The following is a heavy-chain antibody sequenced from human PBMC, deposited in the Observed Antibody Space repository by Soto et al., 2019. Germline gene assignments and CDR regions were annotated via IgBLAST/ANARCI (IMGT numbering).Heavy chain of an antibody. CDR2: IIPIFGTA. J-gene: IGHJ4*02. V-gene: IGHV1-69*13. D-gene: IGHD3-22*01. Sequence: GASVKVSCKASGGTFSSYAISWVRQAPGQGLEWMGGIIPIFGTANYAQKFQGRVTITADESTSTAYMELSSLRSEDTAVYYCASAMYYYDSSGLFDYWGQGTLVTVSS. CDR1: GGTFSSYA. CDR3: ASAMYYYDSSGLFDY.